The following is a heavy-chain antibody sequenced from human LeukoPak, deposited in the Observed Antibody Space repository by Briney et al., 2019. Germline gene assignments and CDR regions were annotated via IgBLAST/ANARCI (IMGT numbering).Heavy chain of an antibody. V-gene: IGHV1-69*05. J-gene: IGHJ5*02. CDR3: ARDRGSGYWWFDP. CDR2: IIPIFGTA. Sequence: ASVKVSCKASGGTFSSYAISWVRQAPGQGLEWMGRIIPIFGTANYAQKLQGRVTMTTDTSTSTAYMELRSLRSDDTAVYYCARDRGSGYWWFDPWGQGTLVTVSS. CDR1: GGTFSSYA. D-gene: IGHD3-22*01.